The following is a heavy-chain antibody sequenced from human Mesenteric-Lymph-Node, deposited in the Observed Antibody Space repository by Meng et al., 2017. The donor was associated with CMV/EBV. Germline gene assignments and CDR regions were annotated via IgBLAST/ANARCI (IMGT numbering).Heavy chain of an antibody. CDR3: AKGASYYDLWSGYSLRYYYYGMDV. J-gene: IGHJ6*02. D-gene: IGHD3-3*01. CDR1: GFTFSSYS. Sequence: GESLKISCAASGFTFSSYSMNWVRQAPGKGLEWVSVIYSGGSSTYYADSVKGRFTISRDNSKNTLYLQMNSLRAEDTAVYYCAKGASYYDLWSGYSLRYYYYGMDVWGQGTTVTVSS. V-gene: IGHV3-23*03. CDR2: IYSGGSST.